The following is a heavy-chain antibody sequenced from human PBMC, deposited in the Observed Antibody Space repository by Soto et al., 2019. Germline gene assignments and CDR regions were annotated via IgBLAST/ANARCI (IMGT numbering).Heavy chain of an antibody. CDR2: INPNRGGT. CDR3: ARDADYGTNYYYYYMDV. Sequence: ASVKVSCKASGYTFTGYYMHWVRQAPGQGLEWMGWINPNRGGTNYAQKFQGWVTMTRDKSISTAYMELSRLRSDDTAVYYCARDADYGTNYYYYYMDVWGKGTTVTVSS. V-gene: IGHV1-2*04. D-gene: IGHD3-10*01. J-gene: IGHJ6*03. CDR1: GYTFTGYY.